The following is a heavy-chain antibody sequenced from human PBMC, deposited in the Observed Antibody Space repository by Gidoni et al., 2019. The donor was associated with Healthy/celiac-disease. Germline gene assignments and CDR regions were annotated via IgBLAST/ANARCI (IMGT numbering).Heavy chain of an antibody. CDR3: ARHRQKGNWFDP. CDR2: IYPGDSET. V-gene: IGHV5-51*01. J-gene: IGHJ5*02. Sequence: EVQLVQSGAEVKKPGASLKISCKGSGYSFTSYWSGWVRQMPGKGLEWMGLIYPGDSETSYIPAFQGQVTISADKSISTAYLQWSSLKASDTSMYYCARHRQKGNWFDPWGQGTLVTVSS. CDR1: GYSFTSYW.